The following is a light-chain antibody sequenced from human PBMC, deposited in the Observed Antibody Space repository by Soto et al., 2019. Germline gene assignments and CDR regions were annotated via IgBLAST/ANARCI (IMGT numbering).Light chain of an antibody. CDR2: DTS. V-gene: IGKV1-33*01. CDR3: QYYDNFPPMFT. Sequence: DIQMTQSPSSLSASVGDRVTITCHASHDITKYLNWYQQKPGKAPKLLIYDTSNLETGVPFRFSGRGSGTNFTLTISGLRPEDFATYYCQYYDNFPPMFTFGQGTKLEMK. CDR1: HDITKY. J-gene: IGKJ2*01.